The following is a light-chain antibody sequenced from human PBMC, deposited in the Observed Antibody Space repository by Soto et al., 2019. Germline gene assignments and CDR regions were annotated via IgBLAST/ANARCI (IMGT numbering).Light chain of an antibody. CDR2: QVS. Sequence: DVVMTQSPLSLPVTLGQPSSISCSSSQSFVFSDGNTYLNWLQQRPGQPPRRLIYQVSNRDSGVPDRFSGSGSGADFTLKISRVEAEDVGVYYCMQGTHWPRTFGQGTKV. CDR3: MQGTHWPRT. CDR1: QSFVFSDGNTY. V-gene: IGKV2-30*01. J-gene: IGKJ1*01.